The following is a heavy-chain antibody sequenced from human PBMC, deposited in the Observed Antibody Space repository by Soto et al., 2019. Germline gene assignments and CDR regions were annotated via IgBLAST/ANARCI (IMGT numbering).Heavy chain of an antibody. CDR3: ARATRYFGSFDS. V-gene: IGHV3-53*01. CDR2: IYTGGST. J-gene: IGHJ4*02. D-gene: IGHD1-1*01. Sequence: GGSLRRSCAASGFNVSNNYITWLRQAPGKGLEWVSVIYTGGSTYYAASVKGRSSISRDSSKNMVFLHMNSLRVEDTAVYYCARATRYFGSFDSWGQGTLVTVSS. CDR1: GFNVSNNY.